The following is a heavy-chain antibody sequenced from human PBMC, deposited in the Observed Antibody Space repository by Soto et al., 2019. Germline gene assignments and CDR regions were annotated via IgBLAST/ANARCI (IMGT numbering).Heavy chain of an antibody. CDR3: ATGYFTNGVCYTGWFDP. D-gene: IGHD2-8*01. CDR1: GYTFTSYA. V-gene: IGHV1-3*01. Sequence: ASVKVSCKASGYTFTSYAMHWVRQAPGQRLEWMGWINAGNGNTKYSQKFQGRVTITRDTSASTAYMELSSLRSEDTAVYYCATGYFTNGVCYTGWFDPWGQGTLVTVSS. CDR2: INAGNGNT. J-gene: IGHJ5*02.